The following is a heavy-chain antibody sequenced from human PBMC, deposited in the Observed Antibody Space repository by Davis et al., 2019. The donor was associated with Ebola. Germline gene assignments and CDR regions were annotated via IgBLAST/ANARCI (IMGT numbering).Heavy chain of an antibody. J-gene: IGHJ4*02. V-gene: IGHV3-53*01. CDR2: LHSGHQT. CDR3: MSYDD. CDR1: GFTVSSNY. Sequence: GGSLRLSCAASGFTVSSNYMSWVRQVPGKGLEWVSMLHSGHQTYYTDSVKDRFTISRDDSKNTVFLQMSGLKVEDTAVYYCMSYDDWGQGTLVTVSS.